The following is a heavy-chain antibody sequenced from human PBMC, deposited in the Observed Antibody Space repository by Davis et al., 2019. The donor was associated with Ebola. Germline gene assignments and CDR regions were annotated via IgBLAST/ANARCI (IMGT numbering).Heavy chain of an antibody. CDR1: GYTFTSYY. D-gene: IGHD3-10*01. CDR2: INPSGGST. Sequence: ASVKVSCKASGYTFTSYYMHWVRQAPGQGLEWMGIINPSGGSTSYAQKFQGRVTMTRDTSTSTVYMELSSLRSEDTAVYYCARDGLLWFGELLLSWYFDYWGQGTLVTVSS. CDR3: ARDGLLWFGELLLSWYFDY. J-gene: IGHJ4*02. V-gene: IGHV1-46*03.